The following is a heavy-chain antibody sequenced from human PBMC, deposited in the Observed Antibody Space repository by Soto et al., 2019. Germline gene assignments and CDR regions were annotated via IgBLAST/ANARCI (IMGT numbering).Heavy chain of an antibody. CDR2: IYYSGET. D-gene: IGHD3-10*01. CDR3: ARDQGGEFLKGSGMDV. Sequence: QVQLQESGPGLVKPSETLSLTCTVSGDSISSYYWSWIRLSPGKGLEWIGYIYYSGETNYNPSVKSRVTISVDRTKNQCSLKLSSVTAADTAVYYGARDQGGEFLKGSGMDVWGQGTTVTVSS. V-gene: IGHV4-59*01. CDR1: GDSISSYY. J-gene: IGHJ6*02.